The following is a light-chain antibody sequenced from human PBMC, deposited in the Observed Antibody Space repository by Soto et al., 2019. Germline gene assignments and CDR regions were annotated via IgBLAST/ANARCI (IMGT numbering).Light chain of an antibody. Sequence: EIVLTQSPATLSLSPGERATLSCRASQSVSSYLAWYQQKPGQAPRLLIYDASNRATGIPARFSGSGSGTDFTLYISSLESEDFAVYYCQQRSTPLTFGGGTKVEIK. CDR2: DAS. V-gene: IGKV3-11*01. CDR3: QQRSTPLT. J-gene: IGKJ4*01. CDR1: QSVSSY.